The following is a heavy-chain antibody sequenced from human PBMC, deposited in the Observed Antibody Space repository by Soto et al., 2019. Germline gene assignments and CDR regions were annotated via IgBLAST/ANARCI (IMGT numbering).Heavy chain of an antibody. CDR1: GFTFSSYA. CDR2: ISYDGSNK. Sequence: GGSLRLSCAASGFTFSSYAMHWVRQAPGKGLEWVAVISYDGSNKYYADSVKGRFTISRDNSKNTLYLQMNSLRAEDTAVYYCARDPADSSGTLDYWGQGTLVTVSS. J-gene: IGHJ4*02. V-gene: IGHV3-30-3*01. CDR3: ARDPADSSGTLDY. D-gene: IGHD3-22*01.